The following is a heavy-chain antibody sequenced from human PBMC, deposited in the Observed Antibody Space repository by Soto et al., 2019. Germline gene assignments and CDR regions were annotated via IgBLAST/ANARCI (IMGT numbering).Heavy chain of an antibody. V-gene: IGHV4-34*01. J-gene: IGHJ4*02. CDR2: INHSGSS. CDR3: ARCRADPPTLTTGDLDY. Sequence: SETLSLTCAVYGGSFSGYYWSWIRQPPGKGLEWIGEINHSGSSNYNPSLKSRVTISVDTSKNQFSLKVSSVTAADTAVYYCARCRADPPTLTTGDLDYWGQGTGVTVSS. D-gene: IGHD4-17*01. CDR1: GGSFSGYY.